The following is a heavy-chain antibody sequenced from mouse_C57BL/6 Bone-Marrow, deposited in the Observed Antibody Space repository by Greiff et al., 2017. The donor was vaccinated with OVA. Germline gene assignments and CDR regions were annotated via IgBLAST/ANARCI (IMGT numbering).Heavy chain of an antibody. V-gene: IGHV14-4*01. CDR1: GFNIKDDY. CDR3: TRRVWFAY. CDR2: IDPENGDT. Sequence: VHVKQSGAELVRPGASVKLSCTASGFNIKDDYMHWVKQRPEQGLEWIGWIDPENGDTEYASKFQGKATITADTSSNTAYLQLSSLTSEDTAVYYCTRRVWFAYWGQGTLVTVSA. J-gene: IGHJ3*01.